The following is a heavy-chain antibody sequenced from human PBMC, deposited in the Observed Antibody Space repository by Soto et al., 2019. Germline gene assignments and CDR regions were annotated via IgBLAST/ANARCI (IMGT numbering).Heavy chain of an antibody. D-gene: IGHD2-15*01. CDR1: GFTFSSYA. Sequence: EVQLLESGGGLVQPGGSLRLSCAASGFTFSSYAMSWVRQSPGKGLEWVSAISGSGGSTYYEDSVKGRFTISRDNSKNTLYLQINSLRAEDTAVYYCAKSPPGYCSGGSCYPRFDYWGQGTLVTVSS. J-gene: IGHJ4*02. V-gene: IGHV3-23*01. CDR3: AKSPPGYCSGGSCYPRFDY. CDR2: ISGSGGST.